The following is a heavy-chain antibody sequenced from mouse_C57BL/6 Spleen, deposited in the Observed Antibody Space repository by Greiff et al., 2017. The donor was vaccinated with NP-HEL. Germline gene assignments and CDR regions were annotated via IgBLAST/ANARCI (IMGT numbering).Heavy chain of an antibody. CDR3: TSYYYGSSYYFDY. CDR1: GFTFSSYA. D-gene: IGHD1-1*01. J-gene: IGHJ2*01. Sequence: EVQGVESGEGLVKPGGSLKLSCAASGFTFSSYAMSWVRQTPEKRLEWVAYISSGGDYIYYADTVKGRFTISRDNARNTLYLQMSSLKSEDTAMYYCTSYYYGSSYYFDYWGQGTTLTVSS. V-gene: IGHV5-9-1*02. CDR2: ISSGGDYI.